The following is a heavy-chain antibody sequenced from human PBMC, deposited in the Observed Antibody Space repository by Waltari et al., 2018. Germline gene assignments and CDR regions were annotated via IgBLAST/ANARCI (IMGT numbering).Heavy chain of an antibody. CDR2: TGIAGDT. J-gene: IGHJ4*02. CDR1: SYD. Sequence: SYDMHWVRQTTRKGLEWVSVTGIAGDTYYSGSVKGRFTISRESAKNSLYLQMNSLRAGDTAVYYCARAPTGEHFDYWGQGTLVTVSS. V-gene: IGHV3-13*01. D-gene: IGHD7-27*01. CDR3: ARAPTGEHFDY.